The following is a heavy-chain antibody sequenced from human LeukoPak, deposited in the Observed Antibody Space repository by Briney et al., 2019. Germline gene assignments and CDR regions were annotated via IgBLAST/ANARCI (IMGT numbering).Heavy chain of an antibody. CDR1: GYTFTSYD. V-gene: IGHV1-69*13. CDR2: IIPIFGTA. D-gene: IGHD3-22*01. J-gene: IGHJ5*02. Sequence: GASVKVSCKASGYTFTSYDINWVRQATGQGLEWMGGIIPIFGTANYAQKFQGRVTITADESTSTAYMELSSLRSEDTAVYYCARRQSGYYDLYNWFDPWGQGTLVTVSS. CDR3: ARRQSGYYDLYNWFDP.